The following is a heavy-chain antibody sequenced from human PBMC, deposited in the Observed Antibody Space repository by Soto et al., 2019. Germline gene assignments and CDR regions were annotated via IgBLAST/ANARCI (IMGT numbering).Heavy chain of an antibody. J-gene: IGHJ5*02. CDR2: IHYSGST. CDR1: GGSISSSSYY. V-gene: IGHV4-39*01. CDR3: ARQGTCSSTSCYYNWFDP. D-gene: IGHD2-2*01. Sequence: SETLSLTCTVSGGSISSSSYYWGWIRQPPGKGLEWIGSIHYSGSTYYNPSLKSRVTISVDTSKNQFSLKLSSVTAADTAVYYCARQGTCSSTSCYYNWFDPWGQGTLVTVSS.